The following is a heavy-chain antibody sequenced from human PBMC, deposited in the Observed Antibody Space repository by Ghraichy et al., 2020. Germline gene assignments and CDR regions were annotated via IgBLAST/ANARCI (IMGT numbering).Heavy chain of an antibody. Sequence: SQTLSLTCSVTGGSISTYYWSWIRQSPGKGLEWIGYIYYTGSTKYNPSLESRVTISVDTSKNQFSLRLSSVAASDTAVYYCARHRGGGGSCYPQWNFDHWGQGTLVNVSS. V-gene: IGHV4-59*08. CDR2: IYYTGST. CDR3: ARHRGGGGSCYPQWNFDH. J-gene: IGHJ4*02. D-gene: IGHD2-21*01. CDR1: GGSISTYY.